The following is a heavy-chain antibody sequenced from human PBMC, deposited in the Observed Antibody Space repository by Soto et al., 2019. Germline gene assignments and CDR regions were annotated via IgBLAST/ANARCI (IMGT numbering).Heavy chain of an antibody. J-gene: IGHJ4*02. V-gene: IGHV1-69*02. D-gene: IGHD3-10*01. Sequence: QVQLVQSGAEVKKPGSSVKVSCTASGDTFSFYTISWVRQAPGQGLEWMGRTIPMLGMADYPQKFQGRVTITADKSTSTVYMFIPSLRSEDTAVYYCATNYGSGSTAVDYWGQGTLVTVSS. CDR2: TIPMLGMA. CDR3: ATNYGSGSTAVDY. CDR1: GDTFSFYT.